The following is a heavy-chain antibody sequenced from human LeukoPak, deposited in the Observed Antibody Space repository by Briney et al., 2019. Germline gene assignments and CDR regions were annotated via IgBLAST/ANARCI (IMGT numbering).Heavy chain of an antibody. Sequence: GGSLRLSCAASGFTFSSYCMSWVRQAPGKGLEWVAKIEQDGGEKNYIDSVKGRFTISRANDKTSLYLQMNRLRVEAADVYYCASMKGSGTYSSFDFWGQGTLVTVSS. J-gene: IGHJ4*02. CDR2: IEQDGGEK. CDR1: GFTFSSYC. V-gene: IGHV3-7*01. D-gene: IGHD3-10*01. CDR3: ASMKGSGTYSSFDF.